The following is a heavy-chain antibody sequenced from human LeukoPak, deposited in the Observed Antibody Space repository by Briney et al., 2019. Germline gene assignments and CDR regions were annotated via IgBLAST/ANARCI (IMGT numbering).Heavy chain of an antibody. CDR3: ARSLAGNFDY. D-gene: IGHD6-19*01. Sequence: SETLSLTCTVSSGSISFYYWSWIRQPPGQGLEWIGYIYYSGSTDYNPSPKSRVTISVDTTKNQFSLKLSSVAAADTAVYYCARSLAGNFDYWGQGTLVTVSS. V-gene: IGHV4-59*01. J-gene: IGHJ4*02. CDR1: SGSISFYY. CDR2: IYYSGST.